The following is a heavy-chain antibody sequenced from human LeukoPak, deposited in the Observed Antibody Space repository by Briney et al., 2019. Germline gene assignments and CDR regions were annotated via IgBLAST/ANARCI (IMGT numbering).Heavy chain of an antibody. J-gene: IGHJ6*04. Sequence: SETLSLTCTVSGGSISSYYWSWIRQPPGKGLEWIGYIYYSGSTNYNPSLKSRVTISVDTSKNQFSLKLSSVTAADTAVYYCARGDTMVRGVIASYYYGMDVWGKGTTVTVSS. CDR1: GGSISSYY. V-gene: IGHV4-59*01. CDR2: IYYSGST. D-gene: IGHD3-10*01. CDR3: ARGDTMVRGVIASYYYGMDV.